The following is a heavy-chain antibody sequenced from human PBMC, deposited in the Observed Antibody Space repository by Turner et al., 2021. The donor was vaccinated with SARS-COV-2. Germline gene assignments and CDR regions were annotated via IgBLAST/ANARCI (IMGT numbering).Heavy chain of an antibody. D-gene: IGHD6-19*01. Sequence: EVQLLESGGGSVQPGGSRRLSCAASGFTVSSNYMSWVRQAPGKGLEWVSVIYSGGSTYYADSVKGRFTISRDNSKNTLYLQMNSLRAEDTAVYYCARGHSSGWHQSGAFDIWGQGTMVTVSS. CDR1: GFTVSSNY. CDR2: IYSGGST. V-gene: IGHV3-53*01. CDR3: ARGHSSGWHQSGAFDI. J-gene: IGHJ3*02.